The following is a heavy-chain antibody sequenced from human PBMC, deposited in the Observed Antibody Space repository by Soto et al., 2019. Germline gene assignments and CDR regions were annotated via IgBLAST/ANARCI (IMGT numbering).Heavy chain of an antibody. Sequence: QVQLVESGGGVVQPGRSLRLSCAASGFTFSSYAMHWVRQTPGKGLEWVAVISYDGSNKYYADSVKGRFTISRDNSKNTLYLQMNSLSAEDTAVYYCARDLKRISPTYYDFWSGYYYGMDVWGQGTTVTVSS. J-gene: IGHJ6*02. D-gene: IGHD3-3*01. CDR3: ARDLKRISPTYYDFWSGYYYGMDV. V-gene: IGHV3-30-3*01. CDR1: GFTFSSYA. CDR2: ISYDGSNK.